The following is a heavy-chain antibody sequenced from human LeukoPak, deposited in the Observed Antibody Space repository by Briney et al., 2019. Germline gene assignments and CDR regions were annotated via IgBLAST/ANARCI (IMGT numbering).Heavy chain of an antibody. V-gene: IGHV3-21*01. J-gene: IGHJ4*02. Sequence: GGSLRLSCAASGFKFSSCSMKWVRQAPGKGLEWVSFISSSSSYLYYADSLKGRFTISRDNAKSSLYLQMNSLRAEDTAVYYCARGTMFPYYFDYWGQGTLVTVSS. D-gene: IGHD3-10*02. CDR2: ISSSSSYL. CDR3: ARGTMFPYYFDY. CDR1: GFKFSSCS.